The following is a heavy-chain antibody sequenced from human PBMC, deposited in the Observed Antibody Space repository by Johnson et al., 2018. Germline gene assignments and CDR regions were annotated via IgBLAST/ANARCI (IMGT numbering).Heavy chain of an antibody. V-gene: IGHV3-49*05. J-gene: IGHJ6*02. CDR3: TRMRVDTSTATHYYYGMDV. D-gene: IGHD5-18*01. Sequence: VQLVESGGGLVKXGRSXRLXCTASGFTFGISAMGWFRQAPGKGLEWVSFIRSKTYGGTPEYDASVKGRFTISRDDSKGIGYLQMNSLRTEDTAVYFCTRMRVDTSTATHYYYGMDVWGQGTTVTVSS. CDR1: GFTFGISA. CDR2: IRSKTYGGTP.